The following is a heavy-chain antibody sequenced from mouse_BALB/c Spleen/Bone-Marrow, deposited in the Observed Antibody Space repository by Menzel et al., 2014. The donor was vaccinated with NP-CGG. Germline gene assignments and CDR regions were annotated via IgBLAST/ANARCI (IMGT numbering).Heavy chain of an antibody. CDR3: ARPLYYYGSSHFDY. V-gene: IGHV4-1*02. Sequence: EVHLVESGGGLVQPGGSLKLSCAASGFDFSRYWMSWVRQAPGKGLEWIGEINPDSSTINYTPSLKDKFIISRDNAKNTPYLQMSKVRSEDTALYYCARPLYYYGSSHFDYWGQGTTLTVSS. CDR2: INPDSSTI. J-gene: IGHJ2*01. D-gene: IGHD1-1*01. CDR1: GFDFSRYW.